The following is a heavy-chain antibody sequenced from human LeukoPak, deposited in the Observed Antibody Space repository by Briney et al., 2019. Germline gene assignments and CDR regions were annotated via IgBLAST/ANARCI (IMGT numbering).Heavy chain of an antibody. Sequence: SETLSLTCTVSGGPISTYYWSWIRQPPGKGLEWIGYIYYSGSTNYNPSLKSRVTISVDTSKNQFSLKLSSVTAADTAVYYCARVRSGYDYYYYYMDVWGKGTTVTVSS. V-gene: IGHV4-59*01. CDR3: ARVRSGYDYYYYYMDV. CDR2: IYYSGST. J-gene: IGHJ6*03. D-gene: IGHD3-3*01. CDR1: GGPISTYY.